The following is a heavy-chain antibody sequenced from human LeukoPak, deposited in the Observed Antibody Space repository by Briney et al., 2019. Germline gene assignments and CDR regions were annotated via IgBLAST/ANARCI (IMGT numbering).Heavy chain of an antibody. CDR3: ARLYSHGPAGAFDI. CDR1: GGSISSYY. D-gene: IGHD5-18*01. CDR2: IYYSGST. Sequence: SETLSLTCTVSGGSISSYYWRWLPQPPGKGREGIAYIYYSGSTNYNPSLKSRVTISVDTSKNQLSLKLSSVTAACTAVYYCARLYSHGPAGAFDIWGQGTMVTVSS. V-gene: IGHV4-59*01. J-gene: IGHJ3*02.